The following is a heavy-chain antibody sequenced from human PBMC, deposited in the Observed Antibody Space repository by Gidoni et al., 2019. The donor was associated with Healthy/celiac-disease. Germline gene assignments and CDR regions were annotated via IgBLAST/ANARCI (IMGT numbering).Heavy chain of an antibody. CDR3: TRNIGPCGGDCYSGYFDY. V-gene: IGHV3-49*05. D-gene: IGHD2-21*02. CDR2: IRSKAYGGTT. Sequence: EVQLVESGGGLVKPGRSLRLSCTASGFTFGDYAMSWFRQAPGKGLEWVGFIRSKAYGGTTEYAASVKGRFTISRDDSKSIAYLQMNSLKTEDTAVYYCTRNIGPCGGDCYSGYFDYWGQGTLVTVSS. CDR1: GFTFGDYA. J-gene: IGHJ4*02.